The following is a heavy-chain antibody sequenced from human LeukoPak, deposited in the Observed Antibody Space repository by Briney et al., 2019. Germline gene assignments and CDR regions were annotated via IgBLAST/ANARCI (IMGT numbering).Heavy chain of an antibody. CDR2: ISPNSGGT. CDR1: GFTFIGYY. V-gene: IGHV1-2*02. CDR3: AREPSGSGGYDY. Sequence: ASVKVSYKASGFTFIGYYMHWVRQAPGQGLEWMEWISPNSGGTNYVQKFQGRVTVTRDTSISTDYMEISGLTSDDTALYYCAREPSGSGGYDYWGQGTLVTVSS. D-gene: IGHD3-10*01. J-gene: IGHJ4*02.